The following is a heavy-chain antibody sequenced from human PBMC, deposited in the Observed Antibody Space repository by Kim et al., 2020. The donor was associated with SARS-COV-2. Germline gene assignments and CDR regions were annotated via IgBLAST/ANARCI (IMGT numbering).Heavy chain of an antibody. D-gene: IGHD4-4*01. CDR2: IYYSGST. CDR3: ARYAGSNYWDYYYYYGMDV. CDR1: GGSISSYY. V-gene: IGHV4-59*13. Sequence: SETLSLTCTVSGGSISSYYWSWIRQPPGKGLEWIGYIYYSGSTNYNPSLKSRVTISVDTSKNQFSLKLSSVTAADTAVYYCARYAGSNYWDYYYYYGMDVWGQGTTVTVSS. J-gene: IGHJ6*02.